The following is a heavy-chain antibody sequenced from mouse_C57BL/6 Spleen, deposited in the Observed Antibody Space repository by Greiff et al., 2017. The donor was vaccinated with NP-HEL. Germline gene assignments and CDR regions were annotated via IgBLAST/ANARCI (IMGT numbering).Heavy chain of an antibody. CDR3: ARNYYYGSGY. D-gene: IGHD1-1*01. Sequence: VQLQQSGAELVRPGASVKLSCTASGFNIKDDYMHWVKQRPGQGLEWIGMIHPNSGSTNYNEKFKSKATLTVDKSSSTAYMQLSSLTSEDSAVYYCARNYYYGSGYWGQGTTLTVSS. J-gene: IGHJ2*01. V-gene: IGHV1-64*01. CDR2: IHPNSGST. CDR1: GFNIKDDY.